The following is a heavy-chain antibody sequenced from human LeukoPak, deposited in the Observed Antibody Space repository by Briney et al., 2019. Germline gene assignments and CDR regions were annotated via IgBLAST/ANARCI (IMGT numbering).Heavy chain of an antibody. CDR2: INPNSGGT. V-gene: IGHV1-2*02. J-gene: IGHJ5*02. CDR3: ARVRIVVVPAAGFDP. Sequence: ASVKVSCKASGYTFTGYYMHWMRQAPGQGLEWMGWINPNSGGTNYAQKFQGRVTMTRDTSISTAYMELSRLRSDDTAVYYCARVRIVVVPAAGFDPWGQGTLVTVSS. D-gene: IGHD2-2*01. CDR1: GYTFTGYY.